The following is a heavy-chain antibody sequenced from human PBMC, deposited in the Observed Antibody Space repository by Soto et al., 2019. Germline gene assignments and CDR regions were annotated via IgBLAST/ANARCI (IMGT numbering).Heavy chain of an antibody. CDR2: IKQDGSEK. V-gene: IGHV3-7*01. Sequence: GGSLRLSCVASGFTFSSYWMSWVRQAPGKGLEWVANIKQDGSEKYYVQSVKGRFTISRDNGKNSLYLQMNSLRAEDTAVYYCARAQTLTMVRGVIITSDGGSYYMDVWGKGTTVTVSS. CDR3: ARAQTLTMVRGVIITSDGGSYYMDV. CDR1: GFTFSSYW. D-gene: IGHD3-10*01. J-gene: IGHJ6*03.